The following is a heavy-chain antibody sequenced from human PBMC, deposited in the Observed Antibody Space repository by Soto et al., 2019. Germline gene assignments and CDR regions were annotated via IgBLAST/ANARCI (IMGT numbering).Heavy chain of an antibody. D-gene: IGHD6-13*01. CDR3: TRDASRGSSARGWFDP. V-gene: IGHV3-21*01. CDR2: ISSNSAYI. CDR1: GFTFRSFT. Sequence: GGSLRLSCAVSGFTFRSFTMNWVRQAPGKGLEWVSTISSNSAYIYYTDALRGRFTISRDNAKNSLHLQMNSLRAEDTAVYYCTRDASRGSSARGWFDPWGPGTLVTVSS. J-gene: IGHJ5*02.